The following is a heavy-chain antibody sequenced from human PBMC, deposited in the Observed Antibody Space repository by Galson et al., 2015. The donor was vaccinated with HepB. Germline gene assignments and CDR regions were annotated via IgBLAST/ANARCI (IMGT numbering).Heavy chain of an antibody. Sequence: SLRLSCAASGFTFTNYAMTWVRQAPGKGLEWVSTISGGGRPTYYADSVMGRFTLSGDNSKNTLYLQMNSLRAEDTAIYYCARAARSSGGRPYYFDYWGQGTLVTVSS. J-gene: IGHJ4*02. D-gene: IGHD6-19*01. CDR2: ISGGGRPT. CDR1: GFTFTNYA. V-gene: IGHV3-23*01. CDR3: ARAARSSGGRPYYFDY.